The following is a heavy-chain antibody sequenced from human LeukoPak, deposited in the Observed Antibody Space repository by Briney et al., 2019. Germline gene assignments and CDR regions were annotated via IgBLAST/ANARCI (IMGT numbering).Heavy chain of an antibody. CDR2: IYYSGST. J-gene: IGHJ4*02. V-gene: IGHV4-39*01. CDR3: ARHPGYSYGPYYFDY. D-gene: IGHD5-18*01. Sequence: GLEXIGSIYYSGSTSYTPSLKSRVTISVDTSKNQFSLKLSSVTAADTAVYYCARHPGYSYGPYYFDYWGQGTLVTVSS.